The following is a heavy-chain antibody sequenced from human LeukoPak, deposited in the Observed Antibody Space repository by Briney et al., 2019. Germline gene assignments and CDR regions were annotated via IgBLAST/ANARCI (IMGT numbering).Heavy chain of an antibody. Sequence: GGPLRLFCAASGFTFRNYWMNCLRQAPGKALEGVANIKQDGSEKYYVDSVKGRFTISKDNAKNSLYLQMNSLRAEDTAVYYCARARFGTAGADYWGQGTLVTVSS. CDR2: IKQDGSEK. CDR1: GFTFRNYW. CDR3: ARARFGTAGADY. J-gene: IGHJ4*02. V-gene: IGHV3-7*01. D-gene: IGHD1-1*01.